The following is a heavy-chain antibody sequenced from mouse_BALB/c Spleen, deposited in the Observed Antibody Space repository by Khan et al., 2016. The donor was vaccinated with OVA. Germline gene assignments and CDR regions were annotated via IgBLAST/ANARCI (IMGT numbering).Heavy chain of an antibody. CDR3: ARRNYFGYTFAY. CDR1: DYTFTDYY. J-gene: IGHJ3*01. CDR2: ISPGSGDT. V-gene: IGHV1-77*01. D-gene: IGHD1-2*01. Sequence: QVQLKQSGAELARPGASVKLSCKASDYTFTDYYINWVKQRTGQGLEWIGEISPGSGDTYYNERFKGKATLTADKSSSTAYLQLSSLTSEASTVYFGARRNYFGYTFAYWGQGTLVTVSA.